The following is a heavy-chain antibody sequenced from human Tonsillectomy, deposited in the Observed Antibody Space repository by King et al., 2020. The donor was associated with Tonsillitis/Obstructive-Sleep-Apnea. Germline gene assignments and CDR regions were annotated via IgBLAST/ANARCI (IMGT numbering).Heavy chain of an antibody. CDR3: ARGVGVATILGYFDY. CDR1: GFTFSSNA. J-gene: IGHJ4*02. CDR2: ISYDGSNK. D-gene: IGHD3-3*01. Sequence: VQLVESGGGVVQPGRSLRLSCAASGFTFSSNAMHWVRQAPGKGLEWVAVISYDGSNKYYADSVKGRFTISRDNSKNTLELQMNSLRAEDTAIYYCARGVGVATILGYFDYWGQGTLVTVS. V-gene: IGHV3-30*01.